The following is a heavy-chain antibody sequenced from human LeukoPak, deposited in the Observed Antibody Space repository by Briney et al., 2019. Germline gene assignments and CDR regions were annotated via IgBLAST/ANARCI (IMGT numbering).Heavy chain of an antibody. V-gene: IGHV3-30*03. CDR1: GFTFSSYG. CDR3: ARDYYGDFGFDY. D-gene: IGHD4-17*01. CDR2: ISSDQTNK. J-gene: IGHJ4*02. Sequence: PGRSLRLSCAASGFTFSSYGMHWVRQAPGKGLEWVAVISSDQTNKYYADSVKGRFTISRDNSRAILFLQVNSLRAEDTAIYYCARDYYGDFGFDYWGQGTLVTVSS.